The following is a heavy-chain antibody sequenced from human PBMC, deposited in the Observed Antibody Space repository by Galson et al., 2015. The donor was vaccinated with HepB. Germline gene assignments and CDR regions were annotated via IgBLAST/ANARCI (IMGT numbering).Heavy chain of an antibody. CDR1: GGSISSYY. D-gene: IGHD2/OR15-2a*01. Sequence: LSLTCTVSGGSISSYYWSWIRQPPGKGLEWIGYIYYSGSTNYNPSLKSRVTISVDTSKNQFSLKLSSVTAADTAVYYCASNRAPGDAFDIWGQGTMVTVSS. CDR2: IYYSGST. V-gene: IGHV4-59*01. J-gene: IGHJ3*02. CDR3: ASNRAPGDAFDI.